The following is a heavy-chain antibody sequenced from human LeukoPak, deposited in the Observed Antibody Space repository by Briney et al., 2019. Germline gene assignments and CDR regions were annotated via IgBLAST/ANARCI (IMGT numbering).Heavy chain of an antibody. CDR3: AKAGSGSYYGYFDY. CDR1: GFTFSSYW. D-gene: IGHD1-26*01. CDR2: ISGSGGST. V-gene: IGHV3-23*01. Sequence: GGSLRLSCAASGFTFSSYWMHWVRQAPGKGLEWVSAISGSGGSTYYADSVKGRFTISRDNSKNTLYLQMNSLRAEDTAVYYCAKAGSGSYYGYFDYWGQGTLVTVSS. J-gene: IGHJ4*02.